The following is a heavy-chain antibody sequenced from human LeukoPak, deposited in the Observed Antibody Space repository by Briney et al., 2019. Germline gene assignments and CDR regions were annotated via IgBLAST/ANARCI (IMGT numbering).Heavy chain of an antibody. CDR1: DDSFRSSF. D-gene: IGHD6-19*01. V-gene: IGHV4-59*07. CDR3: AKGSGWYFH. J-gene: IGHJ4*02. Sequence: SDTLSLACTVPDDSFRSSFWSWLRQPPGKGLEWIAYMYYTGSTDYNPSLKSRVTISIDTSKNQISLRLTSVTAADTAVYYCAKGSGWYFHWGQGTLVTVSS. CDR2: MYYTGST.